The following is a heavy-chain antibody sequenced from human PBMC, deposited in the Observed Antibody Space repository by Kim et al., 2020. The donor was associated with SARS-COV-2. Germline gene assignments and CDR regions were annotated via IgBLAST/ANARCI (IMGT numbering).Heavy chain of an antibody. D-gene: IGHD3-10*01. CDR3: ARDLGGSGSSDFDY. CDR2: IYSGGST. CDR1: GFTVSSNY. V-gene: IGHV3-66*01. J-gene: IGHJ4*02. Sequence: GGSLRLSCAASGFTVSSNYMSWVRQAPGKGLEWVSVIYSGGSTYYADSVKGRFTISRDNSKNTLYLQMNSLRAEDTAVYYCARDLGGSGSSDFDYWGQGTLVTVSS.